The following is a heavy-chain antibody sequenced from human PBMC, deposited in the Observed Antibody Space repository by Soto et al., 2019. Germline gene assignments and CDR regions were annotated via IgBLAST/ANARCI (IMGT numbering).Heavy chain of an antibody. D-gene: IGHD6-13*01. CDR1: GYSVTSSDYY. J-gene: IGHJ4*02. CDR2: MFYSGST. V-gene: IGHV4-39*07. CDR3: ARGRSSSWYNPPFDY. Sequence: PSETLSLTCSVSGYSVTSSDYYWAWIRQPPGKGLEWIGSMFYSGSTNYNPSLKSRVTISVDTSKNQFSLKLSSVTAADTAVYYCARGRSSSWYNPPFDYWGQGILVTVSS.